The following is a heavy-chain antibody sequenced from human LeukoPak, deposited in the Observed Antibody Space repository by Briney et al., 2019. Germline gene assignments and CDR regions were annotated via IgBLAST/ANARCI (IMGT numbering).Heavy chain of an antibody. CDR3: ARVPHYDFWSGYLMDDAFDI. CDR1: GYTFTGYF. Sequence: ASLKVSCKASGYTFTGYFMHGVRQAPGQGREWMGWINPNSGGTHYAQKFQCGVTMNRDTSISTAYMELSRMTSDDTAVYYCARVPHYDFWSGYLMDDAFDIWGQGTMVTVSS. D-gene: IGHD3-3*01. V-gene: IGHV1-2*02. CDR2: INPNSGGT. J-gene: IGHJ3*02.